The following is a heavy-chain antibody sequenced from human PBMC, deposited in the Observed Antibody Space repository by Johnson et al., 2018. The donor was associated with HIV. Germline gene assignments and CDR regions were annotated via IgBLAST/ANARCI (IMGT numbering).Heavy chain of an antibody. CDR3: ANKPEQWLVADDAFDI. Sequence: QVQPVESGGGVVQPGGSLRLSCAASGFTFSSYGMHWVRQAPGKGLEWVAFIRYDGSNKYYADSVKGRFTLSRDNSKNTLYLQMNSLRAEETAVYYCANKPEQWLVADDAFDIWGQGTMVTVSS. V-gene: IGHV3-30*02. D-gene: IGHD6-19*01. CDR1: GFTFSSYG. CDR2: IRYDGSNK. J-gene: IGHJ3*02.